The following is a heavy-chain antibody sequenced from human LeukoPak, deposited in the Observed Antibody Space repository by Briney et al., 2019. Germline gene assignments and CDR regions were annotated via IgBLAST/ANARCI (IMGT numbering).Heavy chain of an antibody. Sequence: GASVKVSCKASGYPFIIYGISWLRQAPGQGLEWMGWISASNGNTNYAQNLQGRVTMTTDTSTSTAYFELRSLRFDDTAVYYCARADCSSPTCYFQSSHDAFDIWGQGTMVTVSS. CDR2: ISASNGNT. CDR1: GYPFIIYG. V-gene: IGHV1-18*01. J-gene: IGHJ3*02. CDR3: ARADCSSPTCYFQSSHDAFDI. D-gene: IGHD2-2*01.